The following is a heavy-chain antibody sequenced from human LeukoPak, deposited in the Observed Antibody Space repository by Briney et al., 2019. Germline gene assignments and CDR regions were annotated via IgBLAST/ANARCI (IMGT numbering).Heavy chain of an antibody. CDR3: AKDALRYGDLYYFDY. D-gene: IGHD3-16*01. CDR2: VWYDGVKK. J-gene: IGHJ4*02. V-gene: IGHV3-33*06. Sequence: QTGESLRLSCAASGFTFSSYVMHWVRQAPGKGLEWVAVVWYDGVKKYYLDSVEGRFTVSRANSRNTLYLQMDSLRAEDTAVYFCAKDALRYGDLYYFDYWGQGTSVIVSS. CDR1: GFTFSSYV.